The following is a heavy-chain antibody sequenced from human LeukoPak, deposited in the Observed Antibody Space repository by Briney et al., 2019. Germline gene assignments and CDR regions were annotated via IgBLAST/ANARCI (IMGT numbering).Heavy chain of an antibody. D-gene: IGHD6-19*01. J-gene: IGHJ4*02. CDR1: GGSISSYY. V-gene: IGHV4-59*01. Sequence: SETLSLTCTVSGGSISSYYWSWIRQPPGKGLEWIGYIYYSGSTNYNPSLKSRVTISVDTSKNQFSLKLSSVTAADTAVYYCAREDIAVAGPDYWGQGTLVTVSS. CDR3: AREDIAVAGPDY. CDR2: IYYSGST.